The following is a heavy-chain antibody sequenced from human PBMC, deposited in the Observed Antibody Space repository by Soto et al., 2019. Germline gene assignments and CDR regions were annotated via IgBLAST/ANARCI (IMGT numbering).Heavy chain of an antibody. J-gene: IGHJ6*02. Sequence: GGSLRLSCAASGFTFSSYGMSWVRQAPGKGLEWVSAISGSGGSTYYADSVKGRFTISRDNSKNTLYLQMNSLRAEDTAVYYCAKVARVYDFWSGYSQGGYGMDVWGQGTTVTVSS. CDR1: GFTFSSYG. CDR3: AKVARVYDFWSGYSQGGYGMDV. CDR2: ISGSGGST. V-gene: IGHV3-23*01. D-gene: IGHD3-3*01.